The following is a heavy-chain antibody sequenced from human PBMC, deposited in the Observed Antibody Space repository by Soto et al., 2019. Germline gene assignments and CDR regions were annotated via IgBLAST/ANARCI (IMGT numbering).Heavy chain of an antibody. Sequence: ASVKVSCKASGYTFTSYAMHWVRQAPGQRLEWMGWINAGNGNTKYSQKFQGRVTITRDTSASTAYMELSSLRSEDTAVYYCARGAYYYGSRSYAHYYYYYYGMDVWGHGTTVTVSS. J-gene: IGHJ6*02. CDR2: INAGNGNT. CDR1: GYTFTSYA. V-gene: IGHV1-3*01. D-gene: IGHD3-10*01. CDR3: ARGAYYYGSRSYAHYYYYYYGMDV.